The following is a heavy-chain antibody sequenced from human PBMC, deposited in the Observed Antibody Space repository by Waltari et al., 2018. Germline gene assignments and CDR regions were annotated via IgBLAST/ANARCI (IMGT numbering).Heavy chain of an antibody. CDR2: LSYSGVT. CDR1: GVSIPSNRHY. J-gene: IGHJ3*01. CDR3: ATYIGASVGTAAFDV. Sequence: QVQVQESGPGLVKPSETLSLTCSVSGVSIPSNRHYWGWIRQPPGQGLEWIGTLSYSGVTYSSPSLRSRVTISGDTSKSQLSLTLGSVTAADTAVYYCATYIGASVGTAAFDVWGQGTTVTVSS. V-gene: IGHV4-39*01. D-gene: IGHD5-12*01.